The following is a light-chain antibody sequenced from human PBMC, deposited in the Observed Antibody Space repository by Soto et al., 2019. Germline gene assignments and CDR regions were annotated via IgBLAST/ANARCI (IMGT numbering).Light chain of an antibody. Sequence: EIVMTQSPATLSLSEGDRATLSCRASQSVSSYVAWYQQKPGQAPRLLIDDASTRATGIPARFSASGSGTEFTLTISSLEPEDVAVYYCQQRSNWPITCGQGTRLEIK. CDR2: DAS. V-gene: IGKV3-11*01. CDR1: QSVSSY. CDR3: QQRSNWPIT. J-gene: IGKJ5*01.